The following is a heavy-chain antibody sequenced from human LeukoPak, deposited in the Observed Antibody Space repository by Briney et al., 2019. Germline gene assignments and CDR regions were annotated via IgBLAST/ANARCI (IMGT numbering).Heavy chain of an antibody. CDR2: ISYDGSNK. V-gene: IGHV3-30*18. CDR3: AEPGQQLVPIDY. J-gene: IGHJ4*02. CDR1: GFTFSSYG. D-gene: IGHD6-13*01. Sequence: GGSLRLSCAASGFTFSSYGMHWVRQAPGKGLEWVAVISYDGSNKYYADSVKGRFTISRDNSKNTLYLQMNSLRAEDTAVYYCAEPGQQLVPIDYWGQGTLVTVSS.